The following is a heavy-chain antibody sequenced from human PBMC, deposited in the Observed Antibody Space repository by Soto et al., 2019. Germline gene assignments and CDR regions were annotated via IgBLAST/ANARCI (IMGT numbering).Heavy chain of an antibody. CDR3: ATTPRYYDFWRHYGMDV. J-gene: IGHJ6*02. V-gene: IGHV1-69*01. CDR2: IIPIFGTA. D-gene: IGHD3-3*01. CDR1: GGTFSRHA. Sequence: QVQLVQSGAEVRKPGSSVKVSCKASGGTFSRHAISWVRQAPGQGLEWMGGIIPIFGTANHAQKFQGRVTIIADESTSTVYMELSSLRSEDTAMYYCATTPRYYDFWRHYGMDVWGQGTTVTVSS.